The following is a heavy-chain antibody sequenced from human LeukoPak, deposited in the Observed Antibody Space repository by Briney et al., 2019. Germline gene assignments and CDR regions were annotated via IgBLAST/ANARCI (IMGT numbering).Heavy chain of an antibody. D-gene: IGHD3-10*02. CDR2: ISSSGSTI. Sequence: LSLTCAVSGGSITTSYWWTWVRQAPGKGLEWVSYISSSGSTIYYADSVKGRFTISRDNAKNSLYLQMNSLRAEDTAVYYCAELGITMIGGVWGKGTTVTISS. CDR1: GGSITTSYW. CDR3: AELGITMIGGV. V-gene: IGHV3-48*03. J-gene: IGHJ6*04.